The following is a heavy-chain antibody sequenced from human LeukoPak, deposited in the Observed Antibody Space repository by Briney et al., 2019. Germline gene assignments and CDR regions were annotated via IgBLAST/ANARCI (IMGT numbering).Heavy chain of an antibody. Sequence: GGSLRLSCAVSGFTVSSNYMSWVRQAPGKGLEWVSIMYSGGSTYYADSVKGRFTISRDSSRNTVYLQMNSLRDEDTGVYYCAKDPTLYSSGWYRGLSAREMGMDVWGQGTTVTVSS. CDR3: AKDPTLYSSGWYRGLSAREMGMDV. CDR2: MYSGGST. J-gene: IGHJ6*02. V-gene: IGHV3-66*01. D-gene: IGHD6-19*01. CDR1: GFTVSSNY.